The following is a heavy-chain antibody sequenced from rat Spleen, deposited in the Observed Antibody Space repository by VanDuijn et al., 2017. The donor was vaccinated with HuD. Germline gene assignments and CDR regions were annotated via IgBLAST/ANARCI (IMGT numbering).Heavy chain of an antibody. Sequence: EVQLVESGGGLVQPGRSMKLSCAASGFTFDNYYMAWVRQAPTKGLEWVASISTGGGNTYYRDSVKGRFTISRDNAKSTLYLQMDSLRSEDTATYYCATSDGGYSSYFDYWGQGVMVTVSS. J-gene: IGHJ2*01. D-gene: IGHD1-11*01. V-gene: IGHV5-25*01. CDR3: ATSDGGYSSYFDY. CDR2: ISTGGGNT. CDR1: GFTFDNYY.